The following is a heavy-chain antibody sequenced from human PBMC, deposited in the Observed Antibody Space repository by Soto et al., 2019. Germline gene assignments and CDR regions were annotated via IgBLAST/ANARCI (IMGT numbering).Heavy chain of an antibody. D-gene: IGHD2-21*01. V-gene: IGHV1-3*01. CDR1: GYTFTSYA. CDR3: ARGLFPFDY. Sequence: ASVKVSCKASGYTFTSYAIHWVRQAPGQRLEWMGWINAGNGNTKYPQKFQGRVTITRDTSASTAYMELSSLRSEDTAVYYCARGLFPFDYWGQGTLVTVSS. J-gene: IGHJ4*02. CDR2: INAGNGNT.